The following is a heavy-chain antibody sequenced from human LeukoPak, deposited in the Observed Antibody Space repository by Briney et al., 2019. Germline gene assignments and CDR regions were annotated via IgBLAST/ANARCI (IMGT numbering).Heavy chain of an antibody. CDR2: IYLRGNT. D-gene: IGHD3-22*01. J-gene: IGHJ4*02. CDR3: ARGQYDSSGELDY. Sequence: SGTLSLTCAISGGSITSSNWWTWVRQPPGKGLGWVGEIYLRGNTNYNPSLESRVSISVDKSKNQFSLKLSSVTAADTAVYYCARGQYDSSGELDYWGQGTLVTVSS. V-gene: IGHV4-4*02. CDR1: GGSITSSNW.